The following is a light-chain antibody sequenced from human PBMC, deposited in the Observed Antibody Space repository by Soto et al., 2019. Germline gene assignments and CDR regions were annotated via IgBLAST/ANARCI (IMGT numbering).Light chain of an antibody. V-gene: IGKV1-5*03. Sequence: DIQMTQSPSTLSASVGDRVTITCRASQTSNWLAWYQQKPGKAPKLLIYKASSLESGVPSRFSGSGSGTEFTITISSLQPDDFATCYCQQYNNYSPRTFGQGTKVEIK. J-gene: IGKJ1*01. CDR1: QTSNW. CDR2: KAS. CDR3: QQYNNYSPRT.